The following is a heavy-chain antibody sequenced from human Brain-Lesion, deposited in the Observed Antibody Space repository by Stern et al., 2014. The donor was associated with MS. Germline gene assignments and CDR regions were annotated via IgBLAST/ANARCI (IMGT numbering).Heavy chain of an antibody. CDR3: ATLSPGAGGNYYRHLDY. V-gene: IGHV1-24*01. D-gene: IGHD1-26*01. J-gene: IGHJ4*02. CDR1: GYTLTELS. Sequence: VQLVESGAEVKKPGASVKVSCKVSGYTLTELSMHWVRQAPRKGLEWMGGFDPEDGETIYAQKFQGRVTMTEDTSTDTAYMELSSLRSEDTAVYYCATLSPGAGGNYYRHLDYGGQGTLVTVSS. CDR2: FDPEDGET.